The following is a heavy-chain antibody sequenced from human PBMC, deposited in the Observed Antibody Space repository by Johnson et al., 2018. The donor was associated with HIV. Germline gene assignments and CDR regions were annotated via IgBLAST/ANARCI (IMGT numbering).Heavy chain of an antibody. Sequence: VQLVESGGGLVQPGRSLRLSCAASGFTFDDYAMHWVRQAPGKGLEWVSGISWNSGSIGYADSVKGRFTISRENAKNSLYLQMNSLRAEDTAVYYCARDRGGGSYHDAFDIWGQGTMVTVSS. CDR1: GFTFDDYA. D-gene: IGHD1-26*01. CDR3: ARDRGGGSYHDAFDI. V-gene: IGHV3-9*01. CDR2: ISWNSGSI. J-gene: IGHJ3*02.